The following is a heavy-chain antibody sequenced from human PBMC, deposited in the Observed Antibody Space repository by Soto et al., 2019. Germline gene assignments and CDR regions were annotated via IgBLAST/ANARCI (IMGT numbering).Heavy chain of an antibody. CDR1: EFTFNNYW. V-gene: IGHV3-74*01. J-gene: IGHJ6*02. CDR2: INTDGSTT. D-gene: IGHD3-16*02. CDR3: ARGIYLEYGLDV. Sequence: EVQLVESGGGLVQPGGSLRLSCAASEFTFNNYWMHWVRQVPGKGLEWVSRINTDGSTTNYADSVMGRFAISRDNADNSVCLVMDSRRGAGMAVYYCARGIYLEYGLDVWGQGATVTVSS.